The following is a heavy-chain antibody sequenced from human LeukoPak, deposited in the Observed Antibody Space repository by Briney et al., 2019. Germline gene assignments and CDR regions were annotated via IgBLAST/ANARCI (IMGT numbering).Heavy chain of an antibody. D-gene: IGHD3-10*01. CDR3: ARPGLLDYYGSGSKDV. J-gene: IGHJ4*02. CDR1: GGSISSSNW. V-gene: IGHV4-4*02. CDR2: IYHSGST. Sequence: PSETLSLTCAVSGGSISSSNWWSWVRQPPGKGLEWIGEIYHSGSTNYNPSLKSRVTISVDTSKNQFSLKLSSVTAADTAVYYCARPGLLDYYGSGSKDVWGQGTLVTVSS.